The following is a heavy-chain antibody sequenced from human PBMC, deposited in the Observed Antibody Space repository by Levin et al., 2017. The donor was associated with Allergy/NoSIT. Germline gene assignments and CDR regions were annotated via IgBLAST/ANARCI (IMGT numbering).Heavy chain of an antibody. V-gene: IGHV4-30-4*01. D-gene: IGHD3-10*01. CDR3: ARVMAYYGSGDY. CDR2: IYYSGST. CDR1: GGSISSGDYY. J-gene: IGHJ4*02. Sequence: SQTLSLTCTVSGGSISSGDYYWRWIRQPPGKGLEWIGYIYYSGSTYYNPSLKSRVTISVDTSKNQFSLKLSSVTAADTAVYYCARVMAYYGSGDYWGQGTLVTVSS.